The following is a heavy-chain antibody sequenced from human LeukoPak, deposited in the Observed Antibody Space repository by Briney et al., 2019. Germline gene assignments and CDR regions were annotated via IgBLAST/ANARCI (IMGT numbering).Heavy chain of an antibody. D-gene: IGHD5-24*01. V-gene: IGHV4-31*03. Sequence: SETLSLTCTVSGGSISSRAYYWTWIRQHPGEGLEWIGFISYSGSTNYRPSLKSRLTISIDTSKNQFSLKLNSVTAADTAIYYCARGPRSGRDGYFNNWGQGILVTVSS. CDR2: ISYSGST. CDR3: ARGPRSGRDGYFNN. J-gene: IGHJ4*02. CDR1: GGSISSRAYY.